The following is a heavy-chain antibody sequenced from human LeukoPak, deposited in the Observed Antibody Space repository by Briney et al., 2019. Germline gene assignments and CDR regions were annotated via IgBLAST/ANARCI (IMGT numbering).Heavy chain of an antibody. V-gene: IGHV3-15*01. D-gene: IGHD1-26*01. CDR3: AKDMGVSGSRTFDY. Sequence: GGSLRLSCAASGFTFSNAWMSWVRQAPGKGLEWVGRIKSKTDGGTTDYAALVKGRFTISRDDSKNTLYLQMNSLRAEDTAVYYCAKDMGVSGSRTFDYWGQGTLVTVSS. CDR2: IKSKTDGGTT. J-gene: IGHJ4*02. CDR1: GFTFSNAW.